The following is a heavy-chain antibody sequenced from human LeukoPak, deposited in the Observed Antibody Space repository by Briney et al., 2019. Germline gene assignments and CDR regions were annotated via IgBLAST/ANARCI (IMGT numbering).Heavy chain of an antibody. CDR2: IYYSGNT. CDR1: GGSISSSSYY. D-gene: IGHD4-11*01. J-gene: IGHJ6*03. CDR3: ASEPYSNYDYYYYMDV. Sequence: SETLSLTCTVSGGSISSSSYYWGWSRQPPGKGLEWIGSIYYSGNTYYNPSLKSRVTISVDTSKNQFSLKLSSVTAADTAVYYCASEPYSNYDYYYYMDVWGKGTTVTVSS. V-gene: IGHV4-39*01.